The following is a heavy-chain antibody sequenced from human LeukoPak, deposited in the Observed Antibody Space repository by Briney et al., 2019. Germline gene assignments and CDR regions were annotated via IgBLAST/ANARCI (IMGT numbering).Heavy chain of an antibody. V-gene: IGHV3-49*04. CDR3: TTENDFWSGYYYFDY. Sequence: GRSLRLSCTASGFTFGDYAMSWVRQAPGKGLEWVGFIRSKAYGGTTEYAASVKGRFTISRDDSKSIAYLQMNSLKTEDTAVYYCTTENDFWSGYYYFDYWGQGTLVTVSS. D-gene: IGHD3-3*01. CDR2: IRSKAYGGTT. CDR1: GFTFGDYA. J-gene: IGHJ4*02.